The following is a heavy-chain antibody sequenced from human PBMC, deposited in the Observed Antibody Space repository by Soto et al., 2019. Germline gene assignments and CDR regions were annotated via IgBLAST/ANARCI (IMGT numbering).Heavy chain of an antibody. CDR1: GYTFTSYG. V-gene: IGHV1-18*01. Sequence: QVQLVQSGAEVKKPGASVKVSCKASGYTFTSYGISCVRQAPGQGLEWMGWISAYNGNTNYAQKLQGRVTMTTDTSTSTAYMELRSLRSDDTAVYYCASFPGIAVAGTFFDPWGQGTLVTVSS. CDR2: ISAYNGNT. CDR3: ASFPGIAVAGTFFDP. J-gene: IGHJ5*02. D-gene: IGHD6-19*01.